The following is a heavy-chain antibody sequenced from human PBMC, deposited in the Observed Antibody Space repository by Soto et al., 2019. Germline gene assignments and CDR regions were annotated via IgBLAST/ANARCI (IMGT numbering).Heavy chain of an antibody. CDR2: IYYSGST. V-gene: IGHV4-39*01. CDR3: ARRTRRWELRERGWRDY. D-gene: IGHD1-26*01. J-gene: IGHJ4*02. Sequence: QLQLQESGPGLVKPSETLSLTCTVSGGSISSSSYYWGWIRQPPGKGLEWIGSIYYSGSTYYNPSLKSRFTISVDTSKNQFSLKLSSVTAADTALYYCARRTRRWELRERGWRDYWGQGTLVTVSS. CDR1: GGSISSSSYY.